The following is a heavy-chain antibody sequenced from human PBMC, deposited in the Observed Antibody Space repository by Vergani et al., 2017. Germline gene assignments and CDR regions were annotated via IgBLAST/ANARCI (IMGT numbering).Heavy chain of an antibody. Sequence: EVQLLESGGGLVQPGGSLRLSCAASGFTFSSYAMSWVRQAPGKGLEWVSLISWDGGSTYYADSVKGRFTISRDNSKNSLYLQMNSLRTEDTALYYCAKAAYCGGDCYLGAEYVQHWGQGTLVTVSS. CDR2: ISWDGGST. V-gene: IGHV3-43*02. CDR1: GFTFSSYA. D-gene: IGHD2-21*01. CDR3: AKAAYCGGDCYLGAEYVQH. J-gene: IGHJ1*01.